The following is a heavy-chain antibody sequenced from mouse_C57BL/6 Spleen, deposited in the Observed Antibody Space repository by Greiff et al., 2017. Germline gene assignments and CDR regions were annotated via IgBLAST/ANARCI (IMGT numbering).Heavy chain of an antibody. CDR1: GYTFTSYT. J-gene: IGHJ3*01. CDR3: ARGSDPCAY. Sequence: QVQLKQSGAELARPGASVKMSCKASGYTFTSYTMPWVQQTHGPGLEWIGYITPSSGYTKHNQKFKDKPTLSADKSSSTSYMQLCSLTSDDSAVYYCARGSDPCAYWGQGTLVTVSA. V-gene: IGHV1-4*01. D-gene: IGHD1-1*02. CDR2: ITPSSGYT.